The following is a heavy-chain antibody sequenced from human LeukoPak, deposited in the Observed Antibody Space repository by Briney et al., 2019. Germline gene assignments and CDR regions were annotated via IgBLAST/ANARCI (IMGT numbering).Heavy chain of an antibody. CDR1: GFTSSDYS. J-gene: IGHJ4*02. Sequence: PGGSLRLSCAASGFTSSDYSMNWVRQAPGKGLEWISYIGIDSGNTNHADSVKGRFTISGDKAKNSLYLQMNSLRVEDTAVYYCARDYKYAFDNWGQGTLVTVSS. V-gene: IGHV3-48*01. D-gene: IGHD5-24*01. CDR2: IGIDSGNT. CDR3: ARDYKYAFDN.